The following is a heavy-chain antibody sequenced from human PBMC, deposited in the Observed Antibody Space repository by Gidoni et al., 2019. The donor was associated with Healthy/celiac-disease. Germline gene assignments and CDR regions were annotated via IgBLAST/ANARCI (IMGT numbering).Heavy chain of an antibody. V-gene: IGHV4-39*01. Sequence: QLELQNSGRGLGKPSEATARTSTITGGPLSSSSYYWAWIRQPAGKGLAWFWSIYYSGSTYYNPSFKSRVTISLDTSKNQFSLQLSSVTAADTAVYYCARSYSSGCYLDYWGQGTLVTVSS. CDR2: IYYSGST. D-gene: IGHD6-19*01. CDR1: GGPLSSSSYY. CDR3: ARSYSSGCYLDY. J-gene: IGHJ4*02.